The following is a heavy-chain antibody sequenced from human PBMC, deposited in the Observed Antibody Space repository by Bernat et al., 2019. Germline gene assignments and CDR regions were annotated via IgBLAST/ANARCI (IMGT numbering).Heavy chain of an antibody. V-gene: IGHV4-34*01. Sequence: QVQLQQWGAGLLKPSETLSLTCAVYGGSFSGYSWTWIRQPPGKGLEWIGEISHSGRTNYNPSLKSRVTISIDTSKNQFSLSLSSVTAADTALYYCARDNMAASIFYWGQGTLVTVSS. CDR1: GGSFSGYS. J-gene: IGHJ4*02. CDR3: ARDNMAASIFY. D-gene: IGHD6-13*01. CDR2: ISHSGRT.